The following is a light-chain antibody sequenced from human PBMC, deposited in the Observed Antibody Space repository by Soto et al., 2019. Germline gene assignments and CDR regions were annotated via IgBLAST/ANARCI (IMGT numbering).Light chain of an antibody. Sequence: EIMLTQSPATLTVSPGERATLSCIASQSVSSNLAWYQQKPGQAPRLLIYGASTRATGIPARFSGSGSGTEFTLTISSLQSEDFAVYYCQQYNNWPRTFGQGTKVAIK. CDR2: GAS. CDR1: QSVSSN. CDR3: QQYNNWPRT. V-gene: IGKV3-15*01. J-gene: IGKJ1*01.